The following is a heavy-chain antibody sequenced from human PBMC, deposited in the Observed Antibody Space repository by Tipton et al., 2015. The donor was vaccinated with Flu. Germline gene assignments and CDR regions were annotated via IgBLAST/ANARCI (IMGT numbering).Heavy chain of an antibody. V-gene: IGHV4-34*01. CDR2: INHSGST. CDR1: GGSFSGYY. Sequence: TLSLTCAVYGGSFSGYYWSWIRQPPGKGLEWIGEINHSGSTNYNPSLKSRVTISVDTSKNQFSLKLNSVTAADTAVYYCVRGIYSSEGRWGQGTLVTVSS. CDR3: VRGIYSSEGR. J-gene: IGHJ4*02. D-gene: IGHD6-25*01.